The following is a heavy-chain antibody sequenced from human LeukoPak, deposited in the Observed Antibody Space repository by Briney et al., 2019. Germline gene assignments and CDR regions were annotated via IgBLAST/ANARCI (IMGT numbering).Heavy chain of an antibody. V-gene: IGHV3-23*01. J-gene: IGHJ1*01. CDR2: ISGSGGST. CDR1: GFTFSSYA. CDR3: AKVEYSSNIPQH. Sequence: GGSLRLSCAASGFTFSSYAMSWVRQAPGKGLEWVSAISGSGGSTYYADSVKGRFTISRDNSKNTQYLQMNSLRAEDTALYYCAKVEYSSNIPQHWGQGTLVTVSS. D-gene: IGHD6-13*01.